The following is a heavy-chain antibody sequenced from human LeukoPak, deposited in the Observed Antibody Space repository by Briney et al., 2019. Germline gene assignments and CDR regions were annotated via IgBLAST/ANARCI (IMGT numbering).Heavy chain of an antibody. CDR2: INSDGSST. CDR3: AMGGSRHADY. Sequence: GGSLRLSCAASGITFSSYWMHLVRQAPGKWLVWVSRINSDGSSTSYADSVKGRFTISRDNAKNTLYLQMNSLRAEDTAVYYCAMGGSRHADYWGQGTLVTVSS. J-gene: IGHJ4*02. D-gene: IGHD1-26*01. CDR1: GITFSSYW. V-gene: IGHV3-74*01.